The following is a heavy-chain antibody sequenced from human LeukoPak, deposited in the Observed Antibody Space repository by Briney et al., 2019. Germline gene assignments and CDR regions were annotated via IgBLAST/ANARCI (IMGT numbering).Heavy chain of an antibody. Sequence: ASVKVSCKASGYTFTDYYMHWMRQAPGQGLEWMGWINPNSGGTNYAQKFQGRVTMTRDTSISTAFMELNRLRSDDTAVYYCAREGYCSSTSCYAWFDPWGQGTLVTVSS. J-gene: IGHJ5*02. CDR2: INPNSGGT. CDR1: GYTFTDYY. V-gene: IGHV1-2*02. D-gene: IGHD2-2*01. CDR3: AREGYCSSTSCYAWFDP.